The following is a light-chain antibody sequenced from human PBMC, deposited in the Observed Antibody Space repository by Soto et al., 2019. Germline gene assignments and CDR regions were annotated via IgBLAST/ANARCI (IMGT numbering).Light chain of an antibody. CDR3: MQTTQFPLT. Sequence: DVVMTQTPLSSPVTLGQPASISCRSSQSLVHSDGNTYVSWLQHRPGQPPRLLIYKISNRFSEVAERFSGSGAGTDFTLKSRRVEAENGGIYYCMQTTQFPLTFEGGTKMEIK. J-gene: IGKJ4*01. CDR2: KIS. CDR1: QSLVHSDGNTY. V-gene: IGKV2-24*01.